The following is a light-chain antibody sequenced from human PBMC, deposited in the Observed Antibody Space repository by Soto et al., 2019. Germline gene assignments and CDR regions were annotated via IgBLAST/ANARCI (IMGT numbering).Light chain of an antibody. CDR1: QSVSSSY. Sequence: EIVSTQSPGTLSLSPGERATLSCRASQSVSSSYLAWYQQKPGQAPRLLIYGASSRATGIPDRFSGSGSGTDFTLTISRLEPEDFAVYYCQQYGSSRFTFGPGT. CDR2: GAS. CDR3: QQYGSSRFT. V-gene: IGKV3-20*01. J-gene: IGKJ3*01.